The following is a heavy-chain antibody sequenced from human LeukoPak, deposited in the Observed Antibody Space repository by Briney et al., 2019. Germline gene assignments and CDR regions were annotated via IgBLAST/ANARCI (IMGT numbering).Heavy chain of an antibody. CDR1: GFTFSNAW. CDR3: ATDGIKYSSSF. Sequence: KSGGSLRLSCAASGFTFSNAWMSWVRQAPGKGLEWVGRIKRKTDDGTADYAAPVKDRFFISRDDSKTTLYLQMNSLKTEDTAVYYCATDGIKYSSSFWGQGTLVTVSS. J-gene: IGHJ4*02. V-gene: IGHV3-15*01. CDR2: IKRKTDDGTA. D-gene: IGHD6-6*01.